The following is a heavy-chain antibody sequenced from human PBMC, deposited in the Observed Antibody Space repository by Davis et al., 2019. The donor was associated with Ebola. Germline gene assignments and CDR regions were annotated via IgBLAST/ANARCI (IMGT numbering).Heavy chain of an antibody. Sequence: ASAKVSCKASGYSFTDHYMHWVRQAPGQGLEWMGWINPSSGGTNYAQKFQGWVTMTRDTSISTAYMGLSRLRSDDTAVYYCARNLAAAGTGEAFDIWGQGTTVTVSS. CDR1: GYSFTDHY. J-gene: IGHJ3*02. CDR3: ARNLAAAGTGEAFDI. CDR2: INPSSGGT. V-gene: IGHV1-2*04. D-gene: IGHD6-13*01.